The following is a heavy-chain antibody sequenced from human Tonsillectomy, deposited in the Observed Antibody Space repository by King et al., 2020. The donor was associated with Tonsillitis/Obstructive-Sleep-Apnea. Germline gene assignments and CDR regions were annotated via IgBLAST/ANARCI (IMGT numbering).Heavy chain of an antibody. V-gene: IGHV1-69*01. CDR1: GGTFSSYA. Sequence: QLVQSGAEVKKPGSSVKVSCKASGGTFSSYAISWVRQAPGQGLEWMGGIIPIFGTANYAQKFQGRVTITADESTRTAYMELRSLRSEDTAVYYCASGIEGGGSYYEGFDYWGQGTLVTVSS. J-gene: IGHJ4*02. CDR2: IIPIFGTA. CDR3: ASGIEGGGSYYEGFDY. D-gene: IGHD1-26*01.